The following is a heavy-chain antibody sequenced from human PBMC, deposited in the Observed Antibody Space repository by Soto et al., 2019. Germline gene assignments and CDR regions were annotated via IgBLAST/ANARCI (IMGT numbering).Heavy chain of an antibody. Sequence: QVQLVESGGGVVQPGRSLRLSCAASGFTFSSYAMHWVRQAPGKGLEWVAVISYDGSNKYYADSVKGRFTISRDNSKNTLYLQMNSLRAEDTAVYYCARDYYGSGSHSYYGMDVWGQGTTVTVSS. J-gene: IGHJ6*02. CDR1: GFTFSSYA. CDR2: ISYDGSNK. CDR3: ARDYYGSGSHSYYGMDV. D-gene: IGHD3-10*01. V-gene: IGHV3-30-3*01.